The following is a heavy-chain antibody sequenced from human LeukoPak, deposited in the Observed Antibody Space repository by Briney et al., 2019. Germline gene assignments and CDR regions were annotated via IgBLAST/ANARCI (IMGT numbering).Heavy chain of an antibody. V-gene: IGHV3-21*01. CDR3: ARVRGAVAPSTYDAFDI. Sequence: GGSLRLSCAASGFTFSSYSMNWVRQAPGKGLEWVSSISYSSNYIYYADSVKGRFTISRDNAKNSLYLQMNSLRAEDTAVYYCARVRGAVAPSTYDAFDIWGQGTMVTVSS. J-gene: IGHJ3*02. CDR2: ISYSSNYI. D-gene: IGHD3-10*01. CDR1: GFTFSSYS.